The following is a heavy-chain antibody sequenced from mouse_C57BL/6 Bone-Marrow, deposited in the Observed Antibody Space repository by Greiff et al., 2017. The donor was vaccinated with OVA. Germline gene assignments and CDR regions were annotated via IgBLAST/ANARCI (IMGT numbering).Heavy chain of an antibody. J-gene: IGHJ3*01. CDR3: TLYDGYYLAWFAY. D-gene: IGHD2-3*01. V-gene: IGHV14-4*01. CDR1: GFNIKDDY. CDR2: IDPENGDT. Sequence: VQLQQSGAELVRPGASVKLSCTASGFNIKDDYMHWVKQRPEQGLEWIGWIDPENGDTEYASKFQGKATITADTSSNTAYLQLSSLTSEDTAVYYCTLYDGYYLAWFAYWGQGTLVTVSA.